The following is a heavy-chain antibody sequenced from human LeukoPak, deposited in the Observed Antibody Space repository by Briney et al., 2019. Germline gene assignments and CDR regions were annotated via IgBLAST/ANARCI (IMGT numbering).Heavy chain of an antibody. CDR1: GGSISSYY. Sequence: TSETLSVTCTVSGGSISSYYWSWIRQPPGKGLEWIGYIYYSGSTNYNPSLKSRVTISVDTSKNQFSLKLSSVTAADTAVYYCARVGYTDAFDIWGQGTMVTVSS. V-gene: IGHV4-59*01. CDR2: IYYSGST. D-gene: IGHD5-24*01. CDR3: ARVGYTDAFDI. J-gene: IGHJ3*02.